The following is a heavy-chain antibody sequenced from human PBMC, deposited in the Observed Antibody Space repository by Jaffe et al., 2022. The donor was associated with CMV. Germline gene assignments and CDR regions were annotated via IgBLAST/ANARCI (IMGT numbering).Heavy chain of an antibody. Sequence: QVQLVQSGAEVKKPGASVKVSCKASGYTFTGYYMHWVRQAPGQGLEWMGWINPNSGGTNYAQKFQGRVTMTRDTSISTAYMELSRLRSDDTAVYYCAADTIAVAGRWRRAYWGQGTLVTVSS. V-gene: IGHV1-2*02. CDR1: GYTFTGYY. CDR2: INPNSGGT. D-gene: IGHD6-19*01. J-gene: IGHJ4*02. CDR3: AADTIAVAGRWRRAY.